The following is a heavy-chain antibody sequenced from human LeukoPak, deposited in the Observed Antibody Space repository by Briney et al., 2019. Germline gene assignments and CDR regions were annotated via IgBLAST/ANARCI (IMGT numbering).Heavy chain of an antibody. Sequence: ASVKVSYKASGGTFSSYAISWVRQAPGQGLEWMGGIIPIFGTANYAQKFQGRVTITTDESTSTAYMELSSLRSEDTAVYYCAGGSLPPYGFGPLGQGTLVNVS. CDR3: AGGSLPPYGFGP. CDR1: GGTFSSYA. D-gene: IGHD2-21*01. J-gene: IGHJ5*01. CDR2: IIPIFGTA. V-gene: IGHV1-69*05.